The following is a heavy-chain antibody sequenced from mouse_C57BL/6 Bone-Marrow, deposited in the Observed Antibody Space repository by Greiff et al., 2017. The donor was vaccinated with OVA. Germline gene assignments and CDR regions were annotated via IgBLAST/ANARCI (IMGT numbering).Heavy chain of an antibody. CDR1: GYTFTSYW. V-gene: IGHV1-69*01. J-gene: IGHJ4*01. Sequence: QVQLQQPGAELVMPGASVKLSCKASGYTFTSYWMHWVKQRPGQGLEWIGEIGPSDSYTTYNQKFKGKATLTVDKSSCTAYMQLSSLTSEYSAVYYWARHSNYAGISMDYWGQGTSVTVSS. CDR3: ARHSNYAGISMDY. CDR2: IGPSDSYT. D-gene: IGHD1-1*01.